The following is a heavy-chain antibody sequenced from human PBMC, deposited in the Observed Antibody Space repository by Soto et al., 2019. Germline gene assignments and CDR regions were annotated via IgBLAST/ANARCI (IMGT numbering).Heavy chain of an antibody. CDR1: GFTFSSYG. Sequence: GGSLRLSCAASGFTFSSYGMHWVRQAPGKGLEWVAVISYDGSNKYYADSVKGRFNISRDNSKNTLYLQMNSLRAEDTAVDYCAKDLCPKQYDGSGSYYNDYYYCGMDVWGKGTRGTVSS. D-gene: IGHD3-10*01. J-gene: IGHJ6*01. V-gene: IGHV3-30*18. CDR2: ISYDGSNK. CDR3: AKDLCPKQYDGSGSYYNDYYYCGMDV.